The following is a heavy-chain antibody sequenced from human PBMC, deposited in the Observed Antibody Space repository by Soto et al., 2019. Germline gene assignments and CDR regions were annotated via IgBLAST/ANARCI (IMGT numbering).Heavy chain of an antibody. CDR1: GGSISSGDYY. Sequence: QVQLQESGPGLVKPSQTLSLTCTVSGGSISSGDYYWSWIRQPPGKGLEWIGYIYYSGSTYYNPSRKSRVTISVDTSKNQFSLQLSSVTAADTAVYYCARGVVVAATLDYWGQGTLVTVSS. CDR3: ARGVVVAATLDY. V-gene: IGHV4-30-4*01. D-gene: IGHD2-15*01. J-gene: IGHJ4*02. CDR2: IYYSGST.